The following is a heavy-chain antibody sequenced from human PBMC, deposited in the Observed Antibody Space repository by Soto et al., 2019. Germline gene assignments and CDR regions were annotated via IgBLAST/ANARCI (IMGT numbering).Heavy chain of an antibody. CDR1: GYTFTSYD. D-gene: IGHD2-2*01. CDR2: MNPNSGNT. J-gene: IGHJ6*03. V-gene: IGHV1-8*01. CDR3: ARGQSTYCSSTSCIVFLGVYYYYYMDV. Sequence: QVQLVQSGAEVKKPGASVKVSCKASGYTFTSYDINWVRQATGQGLEWMGWMNPNSGNTGYAQKFQGRVTMTRNTSISTAYMELSSLRSEDTAVYYCARGQSTYCSSTSCIVFLGVYYYYYMDVWGKGTTVTVSS.